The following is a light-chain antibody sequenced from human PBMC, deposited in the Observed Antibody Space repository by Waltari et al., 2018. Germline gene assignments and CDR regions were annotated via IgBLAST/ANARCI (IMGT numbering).Light chain of an antibody. J-gene: IGLJ2*01. Sequence: SHELIQPPSVSVSPGQTASITCFGDKLGDKYACWYQQTPGQSPVLVIYQDSKRPSGIPEGCAGSNAGNTATLTIGGTQAMDEADYYCQALDSSTEGVFGGGTKLTVL. CDR3: QALDSSTEGV. CDR1: KLGDKY. V-gene: IGLV3-1*01. CDR2: QDS.